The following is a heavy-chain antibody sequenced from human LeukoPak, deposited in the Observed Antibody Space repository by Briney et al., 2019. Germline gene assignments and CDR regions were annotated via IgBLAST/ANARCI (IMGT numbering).Heavy chain of an antibody. V-gene: IGHV3-7*01. CDR2: INPDGRDT. Sequence: GGSLRLSCVVSGFTFNRCWMNWVRQAPGKGLEWVAHINPDGRDTYYVDSVKGRFTISRDNAQNSMYLQMNSLRVKDTAVYYCTSWGDTTAEYFQRWGQGALVTVSS. J-gene: IGHJ1*01. CDR3: TSWGDTTAEYFQR. D-gene: IGHD2-21*02. CDR1: GFTFNRCW.